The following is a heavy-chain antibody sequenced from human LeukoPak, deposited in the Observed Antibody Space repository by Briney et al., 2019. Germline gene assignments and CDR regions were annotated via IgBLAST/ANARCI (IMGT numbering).Heavy chain of an antibody. D-gene: IGHD4-23*01. Sequence: PGGSLRLSCAASGFTFSSYGMHWVRQAPGKGLEWVAVIWYDGSNKYYADSVKGRFTISRDNSKNTLYLQMNSLRAEDTAVYYCARSPDYGGNPRFDYWGQGTLVTVSS. J-gene: IGHJ4*02. CDR2: IWYDGSNK. V-gene: IGHV3-33*01. CDR1: GFTFSSYG. CDR3: ARSPDYGGNPRFDY.